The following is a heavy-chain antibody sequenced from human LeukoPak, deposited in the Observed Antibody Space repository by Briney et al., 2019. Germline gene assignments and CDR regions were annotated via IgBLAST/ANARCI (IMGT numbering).Heavy chain of an antibody. CDR1: GLTFSSHW. Sequence: PGGSLRLSCAASGLTFSSHWMHWVRQAPGKGLVWVSRITNDRSSTTYADSVKGRFTISRDNSKNTLYLQMNSLRAEDTAVYYCARDDGSGWYYFDYWGQGTLVTVSS. CDR3: ARDDGSGWYYFDY. V-gene: IGHV3-74*01. J-gene: IGHJ4*02. CDR2: ITNDRSST. D-gene: IGHD6-19*01.